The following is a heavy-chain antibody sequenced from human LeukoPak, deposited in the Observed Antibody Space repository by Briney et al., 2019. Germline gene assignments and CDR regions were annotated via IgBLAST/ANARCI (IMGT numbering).Heavy chain of an antibody. CDR3: ARNSGNYLGWFDP. D-gene: IGHD1-26*01. J-gene: IGHJ5*02. Sequence: SETLSLTCIVSGGSISSSSYYWDWIRQAPGEGLEWIGNFYDSGNTRYNPSLKSRVTISGDTSKNQFSLKLTSVTAADTAVYYCARNSGNYLGWFDPWGQGTLVTVSS. V-gene: IGHV4-39*01. CDR1: GGSISSSSYY. CDR2: FYDSGNT.